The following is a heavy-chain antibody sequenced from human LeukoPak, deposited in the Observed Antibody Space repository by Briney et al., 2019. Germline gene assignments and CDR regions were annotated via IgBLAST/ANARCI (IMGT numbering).Heavy chain of an antibody. CDR1: GGTFSSYA. CDR3: ARSDPLEWLFWFDP. CDR2: IIPIFGTA. J-gene: IGHJ5*02. V-gene: IGHV1-69*05. Sequence: ASVKVSCTASGGTFSSYAISWVRQAPGQGLEWMGGIIPIFGTANYAQKFQGRVTITTDESTSTAYMELSSLRSEDTAVYYCARSDPLEWLFWFDPWGQGTLVTVSS. D-gene: IGHD3-3*01.